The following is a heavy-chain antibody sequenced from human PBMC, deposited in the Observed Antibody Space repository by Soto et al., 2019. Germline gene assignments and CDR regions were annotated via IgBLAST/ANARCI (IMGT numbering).Heavy chain of an antibody. CDR2: IFHGGNT. Sequence: PSGTLSLTCAVPGFFFSIGNYSGWVRKPPRKGLEWIGSIFHGGNTYYNPPLKTRVTISVDMSKNHFTLKLNTFTAADTAGIYCARARWYDDFDVWGQGIVVTVSS. CDR3: ARARWYDDFDV. V-gene: IGHV4-38-2*01. D-gene: IGHD2-15*01. J-gene: IGHJ3*01. CDR1: GFFFSIGNY.